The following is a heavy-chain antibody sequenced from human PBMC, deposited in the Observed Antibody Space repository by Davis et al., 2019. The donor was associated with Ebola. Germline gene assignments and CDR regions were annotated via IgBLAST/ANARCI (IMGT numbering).Heavy chain of an antibody. CDR2: ISGSGASA. Sequence: PGGSLRLSCAASGFTFSSYAMSWVRQAPGKGLEWVSAISGSGASAYYADSVRGRFTISRENSKNTLYLQMNSLRAEDTAVYYCAKDTRYCTSISCYTERGPPNPDFDYWGQGTLVTVSS. CDR1: GFTFSSYA. D-gene: IGHD2-2*02. V-gene: IGHV3-23*01. J-gene: IGHJ4*02. CDR3: AKDTRYCTSISCYTERGPPNPDFDY.